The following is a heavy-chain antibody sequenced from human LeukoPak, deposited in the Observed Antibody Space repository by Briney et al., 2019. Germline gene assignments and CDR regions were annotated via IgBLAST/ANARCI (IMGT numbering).Heavy chain of an antibody. CDR2: IYSGGST. V-gene: IGHV3-66*02. CDR1: RFTVSSDY. D-gene: IGHD4-11*01. CDR3: ARDPGNYGHFQH. Sequence: PGGSLRLSCAASRFTVSSDYMSRVRQAPGKGLEWVSVIYSGGSTYYADSVKGRFTISRDNSKNTLYLQMNSLRAEDTAVYYCARDPGNYGHFQHWGQGTLVTVSS. J-gene: IGHJ1*01.